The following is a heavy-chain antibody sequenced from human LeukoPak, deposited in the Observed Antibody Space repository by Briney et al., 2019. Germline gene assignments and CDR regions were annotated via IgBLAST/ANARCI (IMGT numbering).Heavy chain of an antibody. V-gene: IGHV3-23*01. J-gene: IGHJ4*02. CDR1: GFTFSSYA. D-gene: IGHD2-2*01. CDR2: ISGSGGST. Sequence: PGGSLRLSCAASGFTFSSYAMSWVRQAPGKGLEWVSAISGSGGSTYYADSVKGRFTISRDNSKNTLYLQMNSLRAEDTAVYYCAKGRGGSCHVGGDYWGQGTLVTVSS. CDR3: AKGRGGSCHVGGDY.